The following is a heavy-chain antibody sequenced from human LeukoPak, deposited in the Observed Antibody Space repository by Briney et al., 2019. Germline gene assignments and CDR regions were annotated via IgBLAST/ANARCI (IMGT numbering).Heavy chain of an antibody. Sequence: GGSLRLSCAASGFGFSTHDMSWGRQVPGKGPEWVSSISGSGTGTYYTDSVKGRFTISRDTSKNTLYLQTDNLRVEDTAVYYCVKGFHFDWWGQGTLVIVSS. V-gene: IGHV3-23*01. CDR1: GFGFSTHD. J-gene: IGHJ4*02. CDR2: ISGSGTGT. CDR3: VKGFHFDW.